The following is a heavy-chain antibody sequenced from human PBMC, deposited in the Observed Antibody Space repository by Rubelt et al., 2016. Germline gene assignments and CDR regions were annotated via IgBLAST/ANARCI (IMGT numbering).Heavy chain of an antibody. D-gene: IGHD1-26*01. CDR2: QDGGEK. Sequence: QDGGEKYYVDSVKGRFTISRDNAKNSLYLQMNSLRAEDTAVYYCARDRRVGATRIWYFDLWGRGTLVTVSS. V-gene: IGHV3-7*01. CDR3: ARDRRVGATRIWYFDL. J-gene: IGHJ2*01.